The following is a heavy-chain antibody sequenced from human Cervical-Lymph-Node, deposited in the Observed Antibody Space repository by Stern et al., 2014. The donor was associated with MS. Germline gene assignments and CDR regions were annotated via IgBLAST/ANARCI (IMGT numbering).Heavy chain of an antibody. CDR1: GYIFTGYY. J-gene: IGHJ6*02. CDR2: INPNTGGT. CDR3: ARDQRGITIFGVVTDYYYLGMDV. D-gene: IGHD3-3*01. Sequence: VQLVESEAEVKKPGASVKVSCKTSGYIFTGYYIHWVRQAPGQGLEWMAWINPNTGGTKYAQKLQGRVTMSRDTSISTAYVELSSLTSDDTAVYYCARDQRGITIFGVVTDYYYLGMDVWGQGTTVTVSS. V-gene: IGHV1-2*02.